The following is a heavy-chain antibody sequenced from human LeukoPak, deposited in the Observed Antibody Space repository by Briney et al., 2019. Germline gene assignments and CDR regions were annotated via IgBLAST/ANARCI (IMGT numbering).Heavy chain of an antibody. CDR1: GYTFTGYY. CDR2: INPNSGGT. Sequence: ASVKVSCKASGYTFTGYYMHWVRQAPGQGLEWMGWINPNSGGTNYAQKFQGRVTMTRDTSISTAYMELSRLRSDDTAVYYCATSTGLPGFCDYWGQRTLVTVSS. V-gene: IGHV1-2*02. CDR3: ATSTGLPGFCDY. J-gene: IGHJ4*02. D-gene: IGHD3-10*01.